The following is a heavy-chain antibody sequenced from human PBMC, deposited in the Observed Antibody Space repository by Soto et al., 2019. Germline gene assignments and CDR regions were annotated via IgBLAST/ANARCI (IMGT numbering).Heavy chain of an antibody. J-gene: IGHJ1*01. CDR3: ARSRISRITMIVVVTRAEYFQH. CDR1: GYTFTSYG. CDR2: ISAYNGNT. Sequence: ASVKVSCKASGYTFTSYGVSWVRQAPGQGLEWMGWISAYNGNTKYSQKFQGRVTITRDTSASTAYMELSSLRSEDTAVYYCARSRISRITMIVVVTRAEYFQHWGQGTLVTVSS. V-gene: IGHV1-18*01. D-gene: IGHD3-22*01.